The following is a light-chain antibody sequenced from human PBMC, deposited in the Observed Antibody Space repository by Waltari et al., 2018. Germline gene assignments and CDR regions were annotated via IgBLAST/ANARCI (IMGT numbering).Light chain of an antibody. CDR1: QSISSY. J-gene: IGKJ1*01. CDR3: QQSYSTPWT. Sequence: DIQMTQSPSSLSASVGDRVTITCQASQSISSYLNWYQQKPGKAPKLLIYAASSLQRGFPSRFGGSGSGIDFNLTISSLQPEDFATYYCQQSYSTPWTFGQGTKVESK. V-gene: IGKV1-39*01. CDR2: AAS.